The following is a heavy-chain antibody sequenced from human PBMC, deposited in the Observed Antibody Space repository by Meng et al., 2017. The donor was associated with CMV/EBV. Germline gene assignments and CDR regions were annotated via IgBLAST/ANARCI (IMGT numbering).Heavy chain of an antibody. Sequence: GESLKISCAASGFTFSNSWMSWVRQAPGKGLEWVGRIKSKTDGGTTDYAAPVKGRFTISRDDSKNTLYLQMNSLKTEDADMYYYNTRDNSGYYRYYNYGMDVWGQGTTVTVSS. CDR2: IKSKTDGGTT. D-gene: IGHD3-22*01. J-gene: IGHJ6*02. CDR1: GFTFSNSW. CDR3: NTRDNSGYYRYYNYGMDV. V-gene: IGHV3-15*01.